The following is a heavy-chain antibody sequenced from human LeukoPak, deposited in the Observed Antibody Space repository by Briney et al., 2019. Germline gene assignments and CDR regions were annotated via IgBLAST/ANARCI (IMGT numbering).Heavy chain of an antibody. J-gene: IGHJ4*02. CDR3: ARGRSRWYSSSWYWGIYFDY. Sequence: GGSLGLSCAASGFTFSSYWMSWVRQAPGKGLEWVANIKQDGSEKYYVDSVKGRFTISRDNAKNSLYLQMNSLRAEDTAVYYCARGRSRWYSSSWYWGIYFDYWGQGTLVTVSS. CDR2: IKQDGSEK. V-gene: IGHV3-7*01. D-gene: IGHD6-13*01. CDR1: GFTFSSYW.